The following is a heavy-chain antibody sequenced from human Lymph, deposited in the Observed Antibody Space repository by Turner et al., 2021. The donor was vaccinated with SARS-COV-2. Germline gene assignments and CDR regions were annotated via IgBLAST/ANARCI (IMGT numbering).Heavy chain of an antibody. Sequence: QVQLVQSGAEVKKPGASVKVSCKASGYTFTDYYMHWVRQAPGQGLEWMGWINPNSGGTDYAQKFQGRVTVTRDASFNTAYMELTRLRSDDTAVYYCARGGLYYYDSSAYYNDAFDIWVQGTMVTVSS. V-gene: IGHV1-2*02. CDR1: GYTFTDYY. CDR3: ARGGLYYYDSSAYYNDAFDI. J-gene: IGHJ3*02. D-gene: IGHD3-22*01. CDR2: INPNSGGT.